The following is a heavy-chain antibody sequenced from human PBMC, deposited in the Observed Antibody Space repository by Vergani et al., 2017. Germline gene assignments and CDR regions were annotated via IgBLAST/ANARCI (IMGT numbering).Heavy chain of an antibody. CDR2: IQYDGSDI. J-gene: IGHJ4*02. D-gene: IGHD3-10*01. Sequence: VQLVESGGDLVQPGGSLRLSCVASGFSVSNSGMHWVRQTPGKGLEWVAFIQYDGSDIFYADFVEGRFTISRDNSKNSLYLQMRSLRFDDTAVYYCANEGSANRIRGWLDHWGQGALVTVSS. CDR1: GFSVSNSG. V-gene: IGHV3-30*02. CDR3: ANEGSANRIRGWLDH.